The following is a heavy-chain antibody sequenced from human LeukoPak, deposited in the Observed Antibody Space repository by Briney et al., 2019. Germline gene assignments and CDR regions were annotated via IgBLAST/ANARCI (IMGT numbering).Heavy chain of an antibody. CDR3: ARDGSAGVSPYYYYMDV. Sequence: GGSLRLSCAASGFTFSSYSVNWVRQAPGKGLEWVSSISSSSSYIYYADSVKGRFTISRDNAKNSLYLQMNSLRAEDTAVYYCARDGSAGVSPYYYYMDVWGKGTTVTVSS. V-gene: IGHV3-21*01. J-gene: IGHJ6*03. CDR2: ISSSSSYI. D-gene: IGHD3-10*01. CDR1: GFTFSSYS.